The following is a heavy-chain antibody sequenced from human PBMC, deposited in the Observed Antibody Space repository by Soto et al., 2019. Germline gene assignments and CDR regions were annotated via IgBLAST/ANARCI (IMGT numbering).Heavy chain of an antibody. J-gene: IGHJ6*02. Sequence: GGSLRLSCAASGFTFNSYAMSWVRRAPGKGLAWVSGITLSGDRTYYADSVKGRFTISRDNSRNTVYLQMNSLRAEDTAVYYCARGNGMDVWGQGTTVTVSS. V-gene: IGHV3-23*01. CDR3: ARGNGMDV. CDR2: ITLSGDRT. CDR1: GFTFNSYA.